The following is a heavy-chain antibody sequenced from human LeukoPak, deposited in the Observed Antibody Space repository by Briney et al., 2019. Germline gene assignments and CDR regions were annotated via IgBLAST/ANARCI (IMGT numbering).Heavy chain of an antibody. Sequence: SETLSLTCAVYGGSFSGYYWSWIRQPPGKGLEWIGEINHSGSTNYNPSLKSRVTISVDTSKNQFSLKLSSVTAADTAVYYCAGSPDRIAAAGLPRRYWFDPWGQGTLVTVSS. D-gene: IGHD6-25*01. CDR1: GGSFSGYY. J-gene: IGHJ5*02. V-gene: IGHV4-34*01. CDR2: INHSGST. CDR3: AGSPDRIAAAGLPRRYWFDP.